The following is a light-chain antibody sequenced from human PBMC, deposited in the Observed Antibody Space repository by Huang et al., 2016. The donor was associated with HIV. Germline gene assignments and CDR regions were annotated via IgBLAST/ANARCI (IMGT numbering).Light chain of an antibody. J-gene: IGKJ5*01. V-gene: IGKV3-11*01. Sequence: EIVLTQSPVSLSLSPGERATLSCRASQTVHNNVAWYQPTPGQAPRLLIYDAANRATGIPARVSGSGSGADCTLTISGLEPEDSAVYFCQCRATWPPSTFGQGTRLEIK. CDR3: QCRATWPPST. CDR1: QTVHNN. CDR2: DAA.